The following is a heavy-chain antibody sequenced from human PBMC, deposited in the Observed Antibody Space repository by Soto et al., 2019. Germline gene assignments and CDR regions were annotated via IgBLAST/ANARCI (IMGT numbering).Heavy chain of an antibody. D-gene: IGHD3-16*01. J-gene: IGHJ6*02. V-gene: IGHV4-31*03. Sequence: PSETLSLTCTVSVGSISSDDYYWNWIRQRPGKGLEWIGNIYYRGNTNYNPSLKSRIIMSMDMSENQFSLKLTSVTAADTAVYYSARRWDYYGMDVWAQGTTVTVSS. CDR1: VGSISSDDYY. CDR2: IYYRGNT. CDR3: ARRWDYYGMDV.